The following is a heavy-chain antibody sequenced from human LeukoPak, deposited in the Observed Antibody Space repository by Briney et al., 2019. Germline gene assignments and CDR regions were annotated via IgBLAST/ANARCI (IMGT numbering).Heavy chain of an antibody. J-gene: IGHJ5*02. D-gene: IGHD6-13*01. CDR3: ARALSRSSSWEFDP. CDR2: IYTSELT. V-gene: IGHV4-4*07. CDR1: GGSISGYY. Sequence: PSETLSLTCTVSGGSISGYYWSWIRQPAGKGLELIARIYTSELTNNHRSLKSRVIMSVDTSNTQFSLKLNYVPAADTAVYYCARALSRSSSWEFDPWGQGILVSVSS.